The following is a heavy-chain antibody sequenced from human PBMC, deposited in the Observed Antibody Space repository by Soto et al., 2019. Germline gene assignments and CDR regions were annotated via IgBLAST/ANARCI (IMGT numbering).Heavy chain of an antibody. J-gene: IGHJ5*02. CDR1: GYTFISYD. V-gene: IGHV1-8*01. D-gene: IGHD6-13*01. CDR2: MNSNRGTT. Sequence: QVQLVQSGAEVKKPGASVKVSCKASGYTFISYDINWVRQATGQGLEWMGWMNSNRGTTGYGQKFQGRVAMTRDPSPTTAYMEVSELRTEDTGVYYGARGGAAAGYDWFDAWGQGTPVTVAS. CDR3: ARGGAAAGYDWFDA.